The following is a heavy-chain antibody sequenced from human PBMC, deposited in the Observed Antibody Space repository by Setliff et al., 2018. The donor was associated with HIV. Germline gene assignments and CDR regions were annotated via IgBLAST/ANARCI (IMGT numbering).Heavy chain of an antibody. CDR2: IYYSGST. Sequence: SETLSLTCTVSGGSISSSSYYWGWIRQPPGKGLEWIGSIYYSGSTYYSPSLKSRVTISEDTSKNQFSLKLSSVTAADTAVYYCARGGRYYYGSGDLDIWGQGTMVTVS. J-gene: IGHJ3*02. CDR1: GGSISSSSYY. CDR3: ARGGRYYYGSGDLDI. V-gene: IGHV4-39*07. D-gene: IGHD3-10*01.